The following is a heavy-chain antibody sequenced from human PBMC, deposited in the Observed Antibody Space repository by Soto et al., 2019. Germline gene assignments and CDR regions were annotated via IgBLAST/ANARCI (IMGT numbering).Heavy chain of an antibody. J-gene: IGHJ6*04. CDR2: IYYSGST. CDR1: GGSISSYY. D-gene: IGHD3-3*01. Sequence: SETLSLTCTVSGGSISSYYWSWIRQPPGKGLERIGYIYYSGSTNYNPSLKSRVTISVDTSKNQFSLKLSSVTAADTAVYYCAGSYYDFWSGYYPRGLLDVWGKGTTVTVSS. CDR3: AGSYYDFWSGYYPRGLLDV. V-gene: IGHV4-59*08.